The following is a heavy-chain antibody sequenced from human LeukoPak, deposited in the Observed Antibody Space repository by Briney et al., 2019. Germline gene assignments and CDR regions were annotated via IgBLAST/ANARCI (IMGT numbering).Heavy chain of an antibody. CDR2: INPNSGDT. CDR3: ARANWNEGGVFDY. Sequence: GSVTVTFKASGYTFTGYYMHWVRQAPGQGLEWMGWINPNSGDTNYSQKFQGRVTMTRDTSISTAYMELSRLRSDDTAMYYCARANWNEGGVFDYWGQ. CDR1: GYTFTGYY. J-gene: IGHJ4*02. D-gene: IGHD1-1*01. V-gene: IGHV1-2*02.